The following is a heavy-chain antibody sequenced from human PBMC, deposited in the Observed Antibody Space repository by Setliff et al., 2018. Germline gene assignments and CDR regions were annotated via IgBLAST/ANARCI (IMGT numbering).Heavy chain of an antibody. V-gene: IGHV4-61*09. J-gene: IGHJ4*02. CDR2: FHTGGAT. CDR1: GGSISSGGFY. CDR3: ARESATIGEFPLYYFDK. D-gene: IGHD3-10*01. Sequence: SETLSLTCSVSGGSISSGGFYWSWIRQSAGRGLEWIGHFHTGGATDYNLSLKSRVTISLDSPKNQFSLRLGSVTAADAAVYFCARESATIGEFPLYYFDKWGQGIPVTVSS.